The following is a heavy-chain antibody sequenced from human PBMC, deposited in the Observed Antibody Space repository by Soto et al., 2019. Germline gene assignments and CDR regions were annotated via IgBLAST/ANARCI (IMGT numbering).Heavy chain of an antibody. CDR3: ARASEDLTSNLDY. D-gene: IGHD6-6*01. CDR2: ISSTTNYI. J-gene: IGHJ4*02. CDR1: GFTFTRYS. Sequence: EVQLVESGGGLVKPGGSLRLSCAASGFTFTRYSMNWVRQAPGKGLEWVSSISSTTNYIYYADSMKGRVTVSRDNAKNSVYLEMNSLSAEDTAVYYRARASEDLTSNLDYWGQGPLVAVSS. V-gene: IGHV3-21*01.